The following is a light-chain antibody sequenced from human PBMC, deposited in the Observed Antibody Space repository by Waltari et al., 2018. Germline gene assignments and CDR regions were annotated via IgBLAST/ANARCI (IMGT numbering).Light chain of an antibody. Sequence: DIQMTQSPSSLSASVGDRVTFTCQATQDITTSLIWFQQKPGEAPRLLIYDASTLQQGVPSTFSGTGSATGFSLTITSLQLDDSATYYCQQFHSLPYTFARGTKLHIK. CDR2: DAS. CDR1: QDITTS. J-gene: IGKJ2*01. V-gene: IGKV1-33*01. CDR3: QQFHSLPYT.